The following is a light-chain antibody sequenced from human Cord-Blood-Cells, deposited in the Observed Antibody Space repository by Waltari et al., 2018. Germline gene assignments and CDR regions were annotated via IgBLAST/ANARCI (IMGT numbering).Light chain of an antibody. J-gene: IGLJ3*02. CDR1: SSNIGSNT. CDR2: SNN. V-gene: IGLV1-44*01. Sequence: QSVLTQPPSASGTPGQRVTISCSGSSSNIGSNTVNWYQQLPGTAPKLLFCSNNQRPSGVPDRFSGSKSGTSASLAISGLQSEDEADYYCAAWDDSLNGPVFGGGTKLTVL. CDR3: AAWDDSLNGPV.